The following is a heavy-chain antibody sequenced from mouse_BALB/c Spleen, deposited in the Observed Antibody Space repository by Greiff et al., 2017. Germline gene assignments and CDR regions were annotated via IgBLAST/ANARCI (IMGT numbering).Heavy chain of an antibody. D-gene: IGHD1-1*01. Sequence: DVKLVESGGGLVKPGGSLKLSCAASGFAFSSYDMSWVRQTPEKRLEWVAYISSGGGSTYYPDTVKGRFTISRDNAKNTLYQQMSSLKSEDTAMYYCARDGSSSAWFAYWGQGTLVTVSA. CDR1: GFAFSSYD. CDR2: ISSGGGST. CDR3: ARDGSSSAWFAY. J-gene: IGHJ3*01. V-gene: IGHV5-12-1*01.